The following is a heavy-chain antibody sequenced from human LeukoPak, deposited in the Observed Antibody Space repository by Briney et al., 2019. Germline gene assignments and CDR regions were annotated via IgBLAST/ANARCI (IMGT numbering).Heavy chain of an antibody. CDR3: ARFLYYYDSSGPLDY. Sequence: PGGSLRLSCAASGFIFDDYGMSWVRQAPGKGLEWVSVIYSGGSTYYADSVKGRFTISRDNSKNTLYLQMNSLRAEDTAVYYCARFLYYYDSSGPLDYWGQGTLVTVSS. J-gene: IGHJ4*02. D-gene: IGHD3-22*01. CDR1: GFIFDDYG. CDR2: IYSGGST. V-gene: IGHV3-53*01.